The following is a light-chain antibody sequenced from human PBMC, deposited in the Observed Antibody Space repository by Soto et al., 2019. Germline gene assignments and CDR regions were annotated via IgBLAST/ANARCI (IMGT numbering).Light chain of an antibody. CDR1: QSISIY. CDR3: QQTYTTPEIT. Sequence: DTQMTQSPSSLSASVGDRVTIPGRASQSISIYLNCYQLQPGKAPNLLMYGASYLKSGVPTRFSGSGSGTDFTLTISSLQPEDFAIYYCQQTYTTPEITFGQGTRLEIK. V-gene: IGKV1-39*01. CDR2: GAS. J-gene: IGKJ5*01.